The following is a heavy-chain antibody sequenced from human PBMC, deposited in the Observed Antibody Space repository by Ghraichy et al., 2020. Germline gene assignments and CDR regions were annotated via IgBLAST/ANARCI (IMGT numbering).Heavy chain of an antibody. V-gene: IGHV3-23*01. CDR3: AKGRFLEWLLFGAPGY. J-gene: IGHJ4*02. CDR2: ISGSGGST. D-gene: IGHD3-3*01. CDR1: GFTFSSYA. Sequence: GESLNISCAASGFTFSSYAMSWVRQAPGKGLEWVSAISGSGGSTYYADSVKGRFTISRDNSKNTLYLQMNSLRAEDTAVYYCAKGRFLEWLLFGAPGYWGQGTLVTVSS.